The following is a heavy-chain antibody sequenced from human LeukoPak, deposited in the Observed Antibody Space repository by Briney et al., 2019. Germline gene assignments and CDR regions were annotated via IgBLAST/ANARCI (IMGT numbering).Heavy chain of an antibody. Sequence: GGSLRLSCAASGFTFSDYYMSWIRQAPGKGLEWVSYISSSGSTIYYANSVKGRFTISRDNAKNSLYLQMNSLRAEDTAVYYCARARWGLQYDAFDIWGQGTMVTVSS. V-gene: IGHV3-11*04. CDR3: ARARWGLQYDAFDI. J-gene: IGHJ3*02. CDR2: ISSSGSTI. D-gene: IGHD4-11*01. CDR1: GFTFSDYY.